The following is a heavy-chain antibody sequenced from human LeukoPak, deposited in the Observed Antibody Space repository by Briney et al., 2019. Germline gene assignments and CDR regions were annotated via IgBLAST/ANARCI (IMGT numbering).Heavy chain of an antibody. CDR1: GFTFDDYA. CDR3: ATLGIAVATTEVDY. Sequence: HGGSLRLSCAASGFTFDDYAMYWVRQGPGKGLEWVSGISWDSGSIAYADSVKGRFTISRDNAKKSLYLQMNSLRAEDTALYYCATLGIAVATTEVDYWGQGTLVTVSS. CDR2: ISWDSGSI. D-gene: IGHD6-19*01. V-gene: IGHV3-9*01. J-gene: IGHJ4*02.